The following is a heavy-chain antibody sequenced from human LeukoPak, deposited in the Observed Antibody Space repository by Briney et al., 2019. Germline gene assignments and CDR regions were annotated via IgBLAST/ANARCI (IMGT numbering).Heavy chain of an antibody. CDR1: GITFSNYA. V-gene: IGHV3-23*01. J-gene: IGHJ4*02. Sequence: GGSLRLPCVASGITFSNYAVSWVRQAPEKGLDWVSVISGSAHKIRYADSVKGRFTISRDNSENIVYLQMNNLRAEDTAVYYCATLPGSSWYYFDYWGQGTLVTVSS. CDR3: ATLPGSSWYYFDY. D-gene: IGHD6-13*01. CDR2: ISGSAHKI.